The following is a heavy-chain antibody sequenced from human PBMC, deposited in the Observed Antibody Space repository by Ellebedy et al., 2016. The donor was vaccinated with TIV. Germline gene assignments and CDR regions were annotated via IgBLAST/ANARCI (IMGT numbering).Heavy chain of an antibody. CDR2: IRNKANNYAT. CDR1: GFTFSGSI. V-gene: IGHV3-73*01. D-gene: IGHD3-22*01. J-gene: IGHJ4*02. Sequence: GESLKISCAVSGFTFSGSIVHWVRQASGKGMEWVGRIRNKANNYATAYSESVKGRFTISRDDSKSTAYLQMPSLKTHDTAVYYCAKSTGYYYGADYWGQGTLVSVSS. CDR3: AKSTGYYYGADY.